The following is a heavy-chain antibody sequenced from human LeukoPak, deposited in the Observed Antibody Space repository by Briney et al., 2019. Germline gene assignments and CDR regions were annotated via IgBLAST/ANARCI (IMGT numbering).Heavy chain of an antibody. V-gene: IGHV1-69*13. CDR2: IIPIFGTA. Sequence: SVKVSCKASGYTFTSYGISWVRQAPGRGLEWMGGIIPIFGTANYAQKFQGRVTITADESTSTAYMELSSLRSEDTAVYYCARAAAVHYFDYWGQGTLVTVSS. CDR1: GYTFTSYG. CDR3: ARAAAVHYFDY. D-gene: IGHD6-13*01. J-gene: IGHJ4*02.